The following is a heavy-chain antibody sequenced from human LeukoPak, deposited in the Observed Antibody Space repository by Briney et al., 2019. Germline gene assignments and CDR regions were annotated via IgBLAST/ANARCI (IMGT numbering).Heavy chain of an antibody. CDR3: ARVVAGYSSGWYIPLYYYYGMDV. CDR2: IDPSDSYT. V-gene: IGHV5-10-1*01. J-gene: IGHJ6*02. CDR1: GYSFTSYW. Sequence: GESLRISCKGSGYSFTSYWISWVRQMPGKGLEWMGRIDPSDSYTNYSPSFQGHVTISADKSISTAYLQWSSLKASDTAMYYCARVVAGYSSGWYIPLYYYYGMDVWGQETTVTVSS. D-gene: IGHD6-19*01.